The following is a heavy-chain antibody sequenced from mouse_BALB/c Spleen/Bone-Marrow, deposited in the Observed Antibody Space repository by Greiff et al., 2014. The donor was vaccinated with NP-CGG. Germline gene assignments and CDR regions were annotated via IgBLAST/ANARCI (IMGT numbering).Heavy chain of an antibody. CDR2: INPGSGGT. Sequence: QVQLQQSGAELVRPGTSVKVSCKASGYAFTNYLIEWVKQRPGQGLEWIGVINPGSGGTNYNEKLKGKATLTADKSSSTAYMQLSSLTSDDSAVYFCARERTARTTSYWGQGTTLTVSS. D-gene: IGHD3-2*01. V-gene: IGHV1-54*01. CDR3: ARERTARTTSY. CDR1: GYAFTNYL. J-gene: IGHJ2*01.